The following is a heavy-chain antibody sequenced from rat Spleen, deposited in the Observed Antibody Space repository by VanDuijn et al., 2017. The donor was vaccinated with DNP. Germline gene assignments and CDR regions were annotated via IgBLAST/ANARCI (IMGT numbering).Heavy chain of an antibody. J-gene: IGHJ4*01. V-gene: IGHV5-19*01. D-gene: IGHD1-4*01. CDR2: ISGSGGRT. Sequence: EVQLVESGGGLVQPGRSLKVSCEASGFTFSNYGMAWVRQAPKKGLEWVATISGSGGRTYYRDSVKGRFTISRDNAKSTLYLQMDSLRSEDTATYYCTTGAGSPWGQGTSVTVSS. CDR3: TTGAGSP. CDR1: GFTFSNYG.